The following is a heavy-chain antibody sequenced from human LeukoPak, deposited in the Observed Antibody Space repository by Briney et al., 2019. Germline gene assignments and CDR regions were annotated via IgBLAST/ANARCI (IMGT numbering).Heavy chain of an antibody. CDR1: GFTFSSYS. CDR3: ARARADYYDNSGYYGIFDY. D-gene: IGHD3-22*01. J-gene: IGHJ4*02. Sequence: GGSLRLSCAASGFTFSSYSMNWVRQAPGKGLEWVSGINWNGAGTAYADSVKGRFTISRDNAKNSLYLQMNSLRVEDTALYYCARARADYYDNSGYYGIFDYWGQGTLVTVSS. CDR2: INWNGAGT. V-gene: IGHV3-20*04.